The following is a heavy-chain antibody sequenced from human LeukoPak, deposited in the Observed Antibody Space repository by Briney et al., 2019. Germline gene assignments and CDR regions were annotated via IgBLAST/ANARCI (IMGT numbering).Heavy chain of an antibody. D-gene: IGHD2-2*01. CDR3: IVVVPAAIRYFDY. CDR1: GGTFSSYD. V-gene: IGHV1-8*02. CDR2: MNPNSGNT. J-gene: IGHJ4*02. Sequence: GASVKVSCKASGGTFSSYDINWVRQATGQGLEWMGWMNPNSGNTGYAQKFQGRVTMTRNTSISTAYMELSSLRSEDTAVYFCIVVVPAAIRYFDYWGQGTLVTVSS.